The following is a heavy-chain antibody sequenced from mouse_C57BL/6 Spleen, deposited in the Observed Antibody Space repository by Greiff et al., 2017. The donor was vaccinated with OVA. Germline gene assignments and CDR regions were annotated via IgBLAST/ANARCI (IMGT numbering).Heavy chain of an antibody. CDR1: GFNIKDYY. V-gene: IGHV14-2*01. D-gene: IGHD1-1*01. CDR3: ARGGYGSSYWYFDV. CDR2: IDPEDGAT. J-gene: IGHJ1*03. Sequence: VQLKQSGAELVKPGASVKLSCTASGFNIKDYYMHWVKQRTEQGLEWIGRIDPEDGATKYAPKFQGKATITAETSSNTAYLQLSSLTSEDTAVYYCARGGYGSSYWYFDVWGTGTTVTVSS.